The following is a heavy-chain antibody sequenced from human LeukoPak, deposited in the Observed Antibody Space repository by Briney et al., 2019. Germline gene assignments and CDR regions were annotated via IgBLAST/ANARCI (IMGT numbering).Heavy chain of an antibody. CDR1: GYSFTSYW. V-gene: IGHV5-51*01. J-gene: IGHJ4*02. CDR3: ARSPAYTKRRIAAARTYNY. CDR2: IYPGDSDT. D-gene: IGHD6-13*01. Sequence: GESLKISCKGSGYSFTSYWIGWVRQMPGKGLEWMGIIYPGDSDTRYSPSFQGQVTISADKSISTAYLQWSSLKASDTAMYYCARSPAYTKRRIAAARTYNYWGQGTLVTVSS.